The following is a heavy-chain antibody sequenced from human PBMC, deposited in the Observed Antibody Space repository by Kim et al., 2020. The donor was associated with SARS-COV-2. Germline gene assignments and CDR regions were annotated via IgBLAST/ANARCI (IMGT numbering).Heavy chain of an antibody. Sequence: GGSLRLSCAASGLTFSSYWMSWVRQAPGKGLEWVANIKQDGSEKYYVDSVKGRFTISRDNAKNSLYLQMNSLRAEDTAVYYCAREGYDFWSGPDYFDYWG. CDR1: GLTFSSYW. J-gene: IGHJ4*01. CDR3: AREGYDFWSGPDYFDY. CDR2: IKQDGSEK. D-gene: IGHD3-3*01. V-gene: IGHV3-7*01.